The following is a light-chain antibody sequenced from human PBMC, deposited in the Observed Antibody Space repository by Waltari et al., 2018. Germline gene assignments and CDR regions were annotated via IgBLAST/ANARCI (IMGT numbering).Light chain of an antibody. CDR3: QQRSNVPPFT. CDR2: DAS. V-gene: IGKV3-11*01. Sequence: EIVLTQSPATLSLSPGERASLSCRASQSVSTYLAWSQQKPGQAPRLLIYDASNRATGIPARFSGIGSGTDFTLTISSLEPEDFAIYYCQQRSNVPPFTFGPGTKVDIK. CDR1: QSVSTY. J-gene: IGKJ3*01.